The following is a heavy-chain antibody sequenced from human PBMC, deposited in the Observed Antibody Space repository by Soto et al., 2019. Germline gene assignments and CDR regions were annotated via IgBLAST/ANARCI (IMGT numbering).Heavy chain of an antibody. CDR1: GFAVSSNY. D-gene: IGHD1-7*01. CDR3: ARSTTGTTYGGMDV. CDR2: IHSGGDT. J-gene: IGHJ6*02. V-gene: IGHV3-66*01. Sequence: GGSLRLSCAASGFAVSSNYMTWVRQAPGKGLEWVSVIHSGGDTHYADSVRGRFTISRDNSKNTLYLQMNSLRAEDTAVYYCARSTTGTTYGGMDVWGQGT.